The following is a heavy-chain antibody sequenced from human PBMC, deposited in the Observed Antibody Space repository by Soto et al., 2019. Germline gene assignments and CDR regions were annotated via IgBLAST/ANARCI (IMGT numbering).Heavy chain of an antibody. CDR3: AKRPEKLYSYMDV. Sequence: GGSLRLSCAASGFTFSSYAMSWVRQAPGKGLEWVSAISGSGGSTYYADSVKGRFTISRDNSKNTLYLQMDSLRAEDTAVYYCAKRPEKLYSYMDVWGKGTTVTVSS. J-gene: IGHJ6*03. CDR1: GFTFSSYA. CDR2: ISGSGGST. V-gene: IGHV3-23*01.